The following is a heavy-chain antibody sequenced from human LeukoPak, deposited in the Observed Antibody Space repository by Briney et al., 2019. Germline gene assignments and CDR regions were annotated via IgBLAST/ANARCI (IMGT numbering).Heavy chain of an antibody. CDR1: GASISSYY. CDR2: LFYTGSA. V-gene: IGHV4-59*01. Sequence: PSETLSLTCTVSGASISSYYWSWIRQPPGKGLEWIGYLFYTGSANYSPSLKSRVTISVHASENQFSLKLSSVTAADTAVYYCARDRENDPYAFDIWGQGTMVTVSS. CDR3: ARDRENDPYAFDI. J-gene: IGHJ3*02. D-gene: IGHD3-16*01.